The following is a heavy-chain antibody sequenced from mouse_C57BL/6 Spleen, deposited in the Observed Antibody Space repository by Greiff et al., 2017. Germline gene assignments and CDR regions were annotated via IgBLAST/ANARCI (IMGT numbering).Heavy chain of an antibody. CDR1: GYSFTGYY. CDR3: ARTVVAKEYYFDY. V-gene: IGHV1-42*01. J-gene: IGHJ2*01. CDR2: INPSTGGT. D-gene: IGHD1-1*01. Sequence: EVQLQQSGPELVKPGASVKISCKASGYSFTGYYMNWVKQSPEKSLEWIGEINPSTGGTTYNQKFKAKATLTVDKSSSTAYMQLKSLTSEDSAVYYCARTVVAKEYYFDYWGQGTTLTVSS.